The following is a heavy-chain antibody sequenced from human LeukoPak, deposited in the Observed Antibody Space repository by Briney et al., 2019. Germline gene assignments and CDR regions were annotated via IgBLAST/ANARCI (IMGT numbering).Heavy chain of an antibody. CDR1: GGPISSYY. V-gene: IGHV4-59*01. Sequence: SETLSLTCTVSGGPISSYYWSWIRQPPGKGLEWIGYIYYSGSTNYNPSLKSRVTISVDTSKNQFSLKLSSVTAADTAVYYCARAQTRTFSGGAFDIWGQGTMVTVSS. CDR3: ARAQTRTFSGGAFDI. D-gene: IGHD3-10*01. J-gene: IGHJ3*02. CDR2: IYYSGST.